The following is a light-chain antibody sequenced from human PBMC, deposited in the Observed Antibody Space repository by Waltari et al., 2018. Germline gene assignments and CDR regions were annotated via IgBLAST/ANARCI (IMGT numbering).Light chain of an antibody. CDR3: QQSTRPPLT. Sequence: DIQMTQSPSSLSASVGDRVTITCRASQTTYNNLNWYQQKPGTTPKLLIFATYNLGTGVPSRFSATGSGTEFTLTITSLQPEDSATYYCQQSTRPPLTFGGGTKVEI. J-gene: IGKJ4*01. CDR2: ATY. V-gene: IGKV1-39*01. CDR1: QTTYNN.